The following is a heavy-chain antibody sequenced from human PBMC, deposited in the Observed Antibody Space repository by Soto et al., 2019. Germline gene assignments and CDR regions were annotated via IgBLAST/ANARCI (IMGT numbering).Heavy chain of an antibody. CDR1: GGSFSGYY. Sequence: SETLSLTCAVYGGSFSGYYWSWIRQPPGKGLEWIGETNHSGSTNYNPSLKSRVTISVDTSKNQFSLKLSSVTAADTAVYYCARLSSITMIVVVPLGFDYWGQGTLVTVSS. D-gene: IGHD3-22*01. J-gene: IGHJ4*02. CDR2: TNHSGST. V-gene: IGHV4-34*01. CDR3: ARLSSITMIVVVPLGFDY.